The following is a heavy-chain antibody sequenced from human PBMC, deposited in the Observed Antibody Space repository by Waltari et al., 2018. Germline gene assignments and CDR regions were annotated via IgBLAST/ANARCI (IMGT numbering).Heavy chain of an antibody. V-gene: IGHV3-30*18. CDR3: AKEDEGRMIVGATTFDY. CDR1: GFTFGSYG. J-gene: IGHJ4*02. CDR2: ISYDGSNK. Sequence: QVQLVESGGGVVQPGRSLRLSCAGSGFTFGSYGVHCVRRAPGKGLEWVAVISYDGSNKYYADSVKGRFTISRDNSKNTLYLQMNSLRAEDTAVYYCAKEDEGRMIVGATTFDYWGQGTLVTVSS. D-gene: IGHD1-26*01.